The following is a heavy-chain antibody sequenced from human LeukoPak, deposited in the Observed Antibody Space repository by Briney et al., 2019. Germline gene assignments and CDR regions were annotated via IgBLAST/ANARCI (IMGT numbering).Heavy chain of an antibody. CDR2: ISASGGST. CDR3: ARNQQLGGHSYYYYGMDV. Sequence: GGSLRLSCAASGFTFSSSAMSWVRQVPGKGLEWVSGISASGGSTYYADSVRGRFTISRDNSKNTLYVQMNSLRADDTAIYYCARNQQLGGHSYYYYGMDVWGQGTTVTVSS. D-gene: IGHD3-16*01. V-gene: IGHV3-23*01. J-gene: IGHJ6*02. CDR1: GFTFSSSA.